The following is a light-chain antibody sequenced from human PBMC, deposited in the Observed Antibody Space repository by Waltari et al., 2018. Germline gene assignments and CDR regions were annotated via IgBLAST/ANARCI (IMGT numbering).Light chain of an antibody. CDR2: RHI. CDR3: QVWASGTYI. J-gene: IGLJ1*01. Sequence: SYELTDSISVSVALGQTAQIACGGDNIGSKSVHWYQQKPGQPPILVIYRHIRRPSGIPERFSGSNSGNTATLTISRAQVVDEADYFCQVWASGTYIFAGGTKLTVL. CDR1: NIGSKS. V-gene: IGLV3-9*01.